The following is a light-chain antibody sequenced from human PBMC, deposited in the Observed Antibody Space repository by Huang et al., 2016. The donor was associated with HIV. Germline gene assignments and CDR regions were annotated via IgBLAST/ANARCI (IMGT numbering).Light chain of an antibody. CDR2: GAS. Sequence: EIVMTQSPATLSVSPGERATLSCRASPGVSSNLAWYQQKPGQAPRLLIYGASTRATGIPARFSGSGSGTDFTLTISSLQSEDFAVYYCQQYNNWPPEVTFGQGTKVEIK. CDR3: QQYNNWPPEVT. V-gene: IGKV3-15*01. CDR1: PGVSSN. J-gene: IGKJ1*01.